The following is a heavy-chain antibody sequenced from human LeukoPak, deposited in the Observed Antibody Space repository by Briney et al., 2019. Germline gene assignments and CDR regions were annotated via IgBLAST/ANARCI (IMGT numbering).Heavy chain of an antibody. Sequence: ASVKVSCKASGYTFTSYGISWVRQVPGQGLEWMGWISAYNGNTNYAQKLQGRVTMTTDTSTSTAYMELRSLRSDDTAVYYCARDRVYDSSGSPRPFDYWGQGTLVTVSS. CDR2: ISAYNGNT. V-gene: IGHV1-18*01. D-gene: IGHD3-22*01. CDR3: ARDRVYDSSGSPRPFDY. CDR1: GYTFTSYG. J-gene: IGHJ4*02.